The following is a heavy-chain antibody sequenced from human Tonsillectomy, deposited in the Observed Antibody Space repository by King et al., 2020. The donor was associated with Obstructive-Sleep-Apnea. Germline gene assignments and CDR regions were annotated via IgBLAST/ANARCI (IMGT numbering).Heavy chain of an antibody. Sequence: QLVQSGPEAKKPGESLKISCRGSGFSFSRHWIAWVRQMPGKGLEWMGIIYHGDSDTRYSPTFQGQVAFSVDRSISTAFLLWHNLWASHTSIFYCARQQRNAAGTDYPEAGLDVWGPGTMVTVSS. J-gene: IGHJ3*01. V-gene: IGHV5-51*01. CDR2: IYHGDSDT. CDR3: ARQQRNAAGTDYPEAGLDV. D-gene: IGHD3-10*01. CDR1: GFSFSRHW.